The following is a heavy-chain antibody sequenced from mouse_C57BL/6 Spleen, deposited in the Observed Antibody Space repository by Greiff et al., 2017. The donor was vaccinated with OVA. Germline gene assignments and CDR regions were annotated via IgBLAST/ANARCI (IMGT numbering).Heavy chain of an antibody. V-gene: IGHV1-82*01. CDR3: ARIYYYGSSGYFDV. D-gene: IGHD1-1*01. CDR1: GYAFSSSW. Sequence: VQLQQSGPELVKPGASVKISCKASGYAFSSSWMNWVKQRPGKGLEWIGRIYPGDGDTNYNGKFKGKATLTADKSSSTAYMQLSSLTSEDSAVYFCARIYYYGSSGYFDVWGTGTTVTVSS. J-gene: IGHJ1*03. CDR2: IYPGDGDT.